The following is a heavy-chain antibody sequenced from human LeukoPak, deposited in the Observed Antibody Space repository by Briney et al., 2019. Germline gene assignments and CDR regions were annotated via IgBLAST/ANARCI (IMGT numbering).Heavy chain of an antibody. CDR3: ASPVGSSSWYLWGSLYYYMDV. J-gene: IGHJ6*03. D-gene: IGHD6-13*01. V-gene: IGHV4-4*02. Sequence: GSLRLSCAASDFSVSTNFMSSVRQVPGEGLEWRGEINHSGSTNYNPSLKSRVTISVDTSKNQFSLKLSSVTAADTAVYYCASPVGSSSWYLWGSLYYYMDVWGKGTTVTVSS. CDR1: DFSVSTNF. CDR2: INHSGST.